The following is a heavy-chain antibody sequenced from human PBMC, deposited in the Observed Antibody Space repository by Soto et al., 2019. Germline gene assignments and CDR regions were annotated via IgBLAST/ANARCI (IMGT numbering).Heavy chain of an antibody. J-gene: IGHJ4*02. CDR1: GFTFSGHY. CDR3: STTVITAPLFEY. V-gene: IGHV3-72*01. Sequence: ESVGGLVQPGGSLRLSCEGSGFTFSGHYIDWVRQAPGKGLEWLGRIRNKPNGHTTAYTASVKGRFTISRDDSKNLVYLQMNSLKSEDTALSYCSTTVITAPLFEYWGQGTLVAVSS. D-gene: IGHD2-21*02. CDR2: IRNKPNGHTT.